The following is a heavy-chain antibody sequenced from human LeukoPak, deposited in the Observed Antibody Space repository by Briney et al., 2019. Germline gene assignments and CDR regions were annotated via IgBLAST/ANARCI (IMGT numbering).Heavy chain of an antibody. V-gene: IGHV3-33*01. CDR1: GFTFSSYG. D-gene: IGHD5-12*01. Sequence: PGRSLRLSCAASGFTFSSYGMHWVRQAPGKGLEWVAVIWYDGSNKYYADSVKGRFTISRDNSKNTLYLQMNSLRAEDTAVYYCARDGYSGYSEYFQHWGQGTLVTVSS. CDR2: IWYDGSNK. J-gene: IGHJ1*01. CDR3: ARDGYSGYSEYFQH.